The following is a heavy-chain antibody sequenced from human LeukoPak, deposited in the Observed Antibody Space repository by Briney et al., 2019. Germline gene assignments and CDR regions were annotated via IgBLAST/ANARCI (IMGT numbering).Heavy chain of an antibody. J-gene: IGHJ4*02. D-gene: IGHD3-3*01. CDR2: IQYDSTIM. Sequence: GGSLRLSCVASGLTFGSHGMHWVRQAPGKGLEWVAFIQYDSTIMLYADSVKGRFTVSRDNSKNTLYLQMNRLRAEDTALYYCAKDTIFAVDPSDYWGQGTLVTVSS. CDR3: AKDTIFAVDPSDY. V-gene: IGHV3-30*02. CDR1: GLTFGSHG.